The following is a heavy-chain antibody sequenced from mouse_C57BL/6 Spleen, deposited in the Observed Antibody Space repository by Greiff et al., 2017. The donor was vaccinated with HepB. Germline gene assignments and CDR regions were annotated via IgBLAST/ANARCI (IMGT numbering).Heavy chain of an antibody. Sequence: EVKLVESGEGLVKPGGSLKLSCAASGFTFSSYAMSWVRQTPEKRLEWVAYISSGGDYIYYADTVKGRFTISRDNARNTLDLQMSSLKSEDTAMYYCTREGTTVGAYWGQGTLVTVSA. CDR3: TREGTTVGAY. CDR1: GFTFSSYA. D-gene: IGHD1-1*01. CDR2: ISSGGDYI. J-gene: IGHJ3*01. V-gene: IGHV5-9-1*02.